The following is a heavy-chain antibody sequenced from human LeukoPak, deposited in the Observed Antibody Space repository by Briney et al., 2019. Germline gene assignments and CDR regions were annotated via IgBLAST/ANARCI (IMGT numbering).Heavy chain of an antibody. CDR1: GFTFSSYA. Sequence: GGSLRLSCAASGFTFSSYAMSWVRQAPGKGLEWVSAISGSGGSTHYADSVKGRFTISRDNSKNTLYLQMNSLRVEDTAVYYCAKDPRGFPAIDYWGQGTLVTVSS. D-gene: IGHD5-12*01. CDR2: ISGSGGST. J-gene: IGHJ4*02. V-gene: IGHV3-23*01. CDR3: AKDPRGFPAIDY.